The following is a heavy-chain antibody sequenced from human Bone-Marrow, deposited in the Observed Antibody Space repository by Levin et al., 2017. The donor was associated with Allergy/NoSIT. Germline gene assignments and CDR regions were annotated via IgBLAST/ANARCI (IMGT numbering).Heavy chain of an antibody. J-gene: IGHJ6*02. V-gene: IGHV3-21*04. CDR3: ASRLTASGGLDV. Sequence: GGSLRLSCAVSGVTRNNYTLTWVRQPPGKGLEWVSSINSNSAYIHYGDSVKGRFTISRDNSKKLLFLQMNSLRDEETATYYCASRLTASGGLDVWGHGTTVTVSS. D-gene: IGHD5-18*01. CDR1: GVTRNNYT. CDR2: INSNSAYI.